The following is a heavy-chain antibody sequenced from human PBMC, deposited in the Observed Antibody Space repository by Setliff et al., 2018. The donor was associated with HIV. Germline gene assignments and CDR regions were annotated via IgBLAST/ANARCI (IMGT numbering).Heavy chain of an antibody. J-gene: IGHJ3*02. CDR1: GFSISSGYF. D-gene: IGHD3-16*01. V-gene: IGHV4-38-2*02. CDR2: THHSRST. CDR3: ARRTIWGDAFDI. Sequence: SETLSLTCTVSGFSISSGYFWGWIRQPPGKGLEWIGSTHHSRSTYYNPSLNSRVTISVDTSRNQFSLKPNSLTAADTAVYYCARRTIWGDAFDIWGRGTMVTVSS.